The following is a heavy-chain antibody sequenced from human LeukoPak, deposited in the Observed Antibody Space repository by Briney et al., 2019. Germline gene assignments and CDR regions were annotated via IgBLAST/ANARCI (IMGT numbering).Heavy chain of an antibody. CDR3: AGGGSGSYYLYYFDY. CDR2: IIPIFGTA. D-gene: IGHD3-10*01. V-gene: IGHV1-69*13. Sequence: SVKVSCKASGGTFSSYAISWVRQAPGQGLEWMRGIIPIFGTANYAQKFQGRVTITADESTSTAYMELSSLRSEDTAVYYCAGGGSGSYYLYYFDYWGQGTLVTVSS. CDR1: GGTFSSYA. J-gene: IGHJ4*02.